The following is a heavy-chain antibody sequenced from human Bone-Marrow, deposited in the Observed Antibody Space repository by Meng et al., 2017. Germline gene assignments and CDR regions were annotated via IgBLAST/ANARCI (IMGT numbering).Heavy chain of an antibody. V-gene: IGHV3-33*08. CDR1: GFTFSSYG. D-gene: IGHD1-26*01. CDR2: IWYDGSNK. CDR3: AGDSIVGATDAFDI. J-gene: IGHJ3*02. Sequence: GESLKISCAASGFTFSSYGMHWVRQAPGKGLEWVAVIWYDGSNKYYADSVKGRFTISRDNSKNTLYLQINSLRAEDTAVYYCAGDSIVGATDAFDIWGQGTMVTVSS.